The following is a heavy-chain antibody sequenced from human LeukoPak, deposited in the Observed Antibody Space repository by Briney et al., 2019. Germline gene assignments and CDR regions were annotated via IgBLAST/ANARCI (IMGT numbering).Heavy chain of an antibody. J-gene: IGHJ1*01. D-gene: IGHD6-13*01. Sequence: SETLSLTCTVSGGSISSGGYYWSWIRQPPGKGLEWIGYIYHSGSTYYNPSLKSRVTISVDRSKNQFSLKLSSVTAADTAVYYCAAIAAAGTGAEYFQHWGQGTLVTVSS. CDR1: GGSISSGGYY. V-gene: IGHV4-30-2*01. CDR2: IYHSGST. CDR3: AAIAAAGTGAEYFQH.